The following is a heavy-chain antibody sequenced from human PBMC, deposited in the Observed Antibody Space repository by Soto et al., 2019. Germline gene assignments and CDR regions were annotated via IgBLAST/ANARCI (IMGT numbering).Heavy chain of an antibody. D-gene: IGHD3-10*01. CDR3: ARDLWFGETNDAFDI. CDR1: GYTFTGYY. Sequence: ASVKVSCKASGYTFTGYYMHWVRQAPGQGLEWMGWINPNSGGTNYAQKFQGWVTMTRDTSISTAYMELSRLRSDDTAVYYCARDLWFGETNDAFDIWGQGTMVTVSS. V-gene: IGHV1-2*04. CDR2: INPNSGGT. J-gene: IGHJ3*02.